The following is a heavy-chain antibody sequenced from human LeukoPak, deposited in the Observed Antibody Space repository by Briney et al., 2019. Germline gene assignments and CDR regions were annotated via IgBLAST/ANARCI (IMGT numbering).Heavy chain of an antibody. CDR1: GFTFSDSA. Sequence: SGGSLKLSCAASGFTFSDSAMHWVRQVSGKGLEWVGRIRSKGNRYATSYTASVKGRFTISRDDSKNTAYLQMNSLKTEDTAVYYCTNWFDPWGQGTLVTVSS. V-gene: IGHV3-73*01. CDR3: TNWFDP. CDR2: IRSKGNRYAT. J-gene: IGHJ5*02.